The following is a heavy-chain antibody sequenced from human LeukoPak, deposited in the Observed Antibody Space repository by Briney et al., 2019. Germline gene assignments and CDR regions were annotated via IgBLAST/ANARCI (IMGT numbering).Heavy chain of an antibody. CDR3: ARVRGIAARPTDY. CDR1: GFTFCSYS. D-gene: IGHD6-6*01. Sequence: PGGSLRLSCAASGFTFCSYSMNWVRQAPGKGLGWVSSISSSSSYIYYADSVKGRFTISRDNAKNSLYLQMNSLRAEDTAVYYCARVRGIAARPTDYWGQGTLVTVSS. V-gene: IGHV3-21*01. CDR2: ISSSSSYI. J-gene: IGHJ4*02.